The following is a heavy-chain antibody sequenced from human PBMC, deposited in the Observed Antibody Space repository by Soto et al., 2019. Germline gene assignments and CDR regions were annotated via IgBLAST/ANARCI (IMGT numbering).Heavy chain of an antibody. D-gene: IGHD6-13*01. Sequence: GQSLKISCKGSGYIFTSYWIGWVRQMPGKGLEWMGIIYPGDSDTRYSPSFQGQVTISADKSISTAYLQWSGLKASDTAMYYCARHKGSSWYYYYGMDVWGQGTTVT. J-gene: IGHJ6*02. CDR2: IYPGDSDT. V-gene: IGHV5-51*01. CDR1: GYIFTSYW. CDR3: ARHKGSSWYYYYGMDV.